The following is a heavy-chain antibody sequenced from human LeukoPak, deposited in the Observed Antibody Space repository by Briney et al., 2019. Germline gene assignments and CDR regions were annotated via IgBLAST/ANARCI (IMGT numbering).Heavy chain of an antibody. J-gene: IGHJ4*02. CDR2: IYPGDSDT. V-gene: IGHV5-51*01. Sequence: GESLKISCKGSGYSFTSYWIGWVRQMSGKGLEWMGIIYPGDSDTRYSPPFQGQVTISADKSISTAYLQWSSLKASDTAMYYCARRLGGYFSPYYFDYWGQGTLVTVSS. D-gene: IGHD5-12*01. CDR1: GYSFTSYW. CDR3: ARRLGGYFSPYYFDY.